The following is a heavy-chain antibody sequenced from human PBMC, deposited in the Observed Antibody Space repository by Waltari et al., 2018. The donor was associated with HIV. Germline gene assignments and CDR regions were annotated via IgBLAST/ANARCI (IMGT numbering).Heavy chain of an antibody. CDR2: IDRDGRVS. J-gene: IGHJ6*02. D-gene: IGHD4-17*01. V-gene: IGHV3-74*03. CDR1: GFTFGHHW. Sequence: VQLVESGGTQIRPGGSLRLSCVASGFTFGHHWLQGVGQVPGKGLQWIARIDRDGRVSTNEGLVKGRFSVSRDNAKNSMFLQLTRLTVDDSAVYHCARDVTRDYFGVYHFLFDVWGQGTTVTVSS. CDR3: ARDVTRDYFGVYHFLFDV.